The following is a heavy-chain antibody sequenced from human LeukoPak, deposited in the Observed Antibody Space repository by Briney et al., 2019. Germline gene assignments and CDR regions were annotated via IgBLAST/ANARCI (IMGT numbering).Heavy chain of an antibody. D-gene: IGHD6-13*01. Sequence: SETLSLTCPVSGGSISSHYWSWIRQPPGKGLEWIGYIYYSGSTNYNPSLKSRVTISVDTSKNQFSLKLSSVTAADTAVYYCARSLAAAGTHWFDPWGQGTLVTVSS. CDR1: GGSISSHY. CDR2: IYYSGST. V-gene: IGHV4-59*11. CDR3: ARSLAAAGTHWFDP. J-gene: IGHJ5*02.